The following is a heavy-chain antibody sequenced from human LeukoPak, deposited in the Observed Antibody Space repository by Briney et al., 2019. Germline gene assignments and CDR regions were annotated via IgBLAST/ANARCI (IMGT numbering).Heavy chain of an antibody. V-gene: IGHV3-30*01. Sequence: GGSLRLSCAASGFTFSSYAMHWVRQAPGKGLEWVAVISYDGSNKYYADSVKGRFTISRDNSKNTLYLQMNSLRAEDTTVYYCARGGGGSTSCYDYWGQGTLVTVSS. CDR3: ARGGGGSTSCYDY. J-gene: IGHJ4*02. CDR1: GFTFSSYA. D-gene: IGHD2-2*01. CDR2: ISYDGSNK.